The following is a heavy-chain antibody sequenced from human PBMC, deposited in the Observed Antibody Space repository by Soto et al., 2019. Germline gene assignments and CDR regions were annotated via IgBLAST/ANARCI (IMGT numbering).Heavy chain of an antibody. D-gene: IGHD3-10*01. V-gene: IGHV4-34*01. CDR1: GGSFSGYY. Sequence: PWETLSLTCAVYGGSFSGYYWSWIRRPPGKGLEWIGEINHSGSTNYNPSLKSRVTISVDTSKNQFSLKLSSVTAADTAVYYCGRTMVRGVIILETNWFDPWGQGTLVTVSS. CDR2: INHSGST. J-gene: IGHJ5*02. CDR3: GRTMVRGVIILETNWFDP.